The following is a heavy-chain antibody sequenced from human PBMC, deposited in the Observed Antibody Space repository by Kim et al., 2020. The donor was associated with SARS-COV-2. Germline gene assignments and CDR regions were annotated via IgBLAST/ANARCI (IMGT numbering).Heavy chain of an antibody. V-gene: IGHV4-39*01. J-gene: IGHJ4*02. Sequence: SETLSLTCTVSGGSISSSSYYWGWIRQPPGKGLEWIGSIYYSGSTYYNPSLKSRVTISVDTSKNQFSLKLSSVTAADTAVYYCARHWYYYDSSGYPLDYWGQRTLVTVSS. D-gene: IGHD3-22*01. CDR3: ARHWYYYDSSGYPLDY. CDR2: IYYSGST. CDR1: GGSISSSSYY.